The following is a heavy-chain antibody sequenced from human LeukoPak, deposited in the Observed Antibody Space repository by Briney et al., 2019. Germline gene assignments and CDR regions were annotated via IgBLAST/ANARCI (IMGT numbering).Heavy chain of an antibody. V-gene: IGHV4-61*02. CDR2: MYTSGTT. D-gene: IGHD1-26*01. J-gene: IGHJ6*03. CDR1: GGSISSSNYY. Sequence: PSQTLSLTCTVSGGSISSSNYYWSWIRQPAGKGLEWIGRMYTSGTTNYNPSLRSRVTISVDTSKNQFSLKLNSVTAADTAVYYCARIRGSHNYYYYMDVWGKGTTVTVSS. CDR3: ARIRGSHNYYYYMDV.